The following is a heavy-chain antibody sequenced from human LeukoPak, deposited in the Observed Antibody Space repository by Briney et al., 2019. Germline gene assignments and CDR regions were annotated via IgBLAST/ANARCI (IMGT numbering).Heavy chain of an antibody. V-gene: IGHV3-53*01. CDR2: LYSGGAT. CDR3: TKLKGWYGEGFFDY. Sequence: GGSLRLSCAASGFTVSSNYMSWVRQPAGKGLEWVSVLYSGGATVYADSVKGRFTISRDTSKNTLYLQMNDLRADDTAVYYCTKLKGWYGEGFFDYWGQGTLVTVSS. D-gene: IGHD6-19*01. J-gene: IGHJ4*02. CDR1: GFTVSSNY.